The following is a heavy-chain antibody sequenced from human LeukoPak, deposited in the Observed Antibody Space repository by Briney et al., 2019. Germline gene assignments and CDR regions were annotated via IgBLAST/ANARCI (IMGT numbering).Heavy chain of an antibody. Sequence: GASVKVSCKASGYTFTGYYMHWVRQAPGQGLEWMGRINPNSGGTNYAQKFQGRVTMTRDTSISTAYMELSRLRSDDTAVYYCARRRSSGNWFDPWGQGTLVTVSS. CDR1: GYTFTGYY. D-gene: IGHD6-6*01. V-gene: IGHV1-2*06. CDR2: INPNSGGT. J-gene: IGHJ5*02. CDR3: ARRRSSGNWFDP.